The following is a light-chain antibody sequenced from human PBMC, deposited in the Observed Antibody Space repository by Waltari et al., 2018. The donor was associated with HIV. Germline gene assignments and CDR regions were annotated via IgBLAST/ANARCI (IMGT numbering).Light chain of an antibody. CDR1: NSNIGNNY. J-gene: IGLJ3*02. CDR3: GTWDSSLSAVV. Sequence: QSVLTQPPSVSAAPGQKVTISCSGRNSNIGNNYVSCYQQIPGTAPKLLIYDNNKRPSGIPDRFSGSKSDTSATLGITGLQTGDEADYRCGTWDSSLSAVVFGGGTKLTVL. CDR2: DNN. V-gene: IGLV1-51*01.